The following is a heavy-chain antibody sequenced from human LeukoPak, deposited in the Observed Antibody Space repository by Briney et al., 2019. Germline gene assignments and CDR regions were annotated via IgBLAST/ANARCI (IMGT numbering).Heavy chain of an antibody. CDR2: IMPLFNTA. CDR3: ARVDRYHYYLDV. Sequence: SVKVSCKASGGTFSSYSITWVRQAPGQGLEWMGGIMPLFNTANYAQQFQGRVTITTDESTSTAYMELSSLRFEDTATYYCARVDRYHYYLDVWGKGTTVTVSS. V-gene: IGHV1-69*05. J-gene: IGHJ6*03. CDR1: GGTFSSYS.